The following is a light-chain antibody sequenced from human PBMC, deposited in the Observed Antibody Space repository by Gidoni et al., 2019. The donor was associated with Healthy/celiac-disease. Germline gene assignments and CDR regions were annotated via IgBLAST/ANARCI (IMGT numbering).Light chain of an antibody. CDR1: QSVGIY. V-gene: IGKV3-11*01. CDR3: QQRSNWRWT. Sequence: EIVLTQSPATLSLAQGESATLSCRASQSVGIYLNWYQKKPGQAPRRLSYDASNRATGIPARFSCSGSGTDFTLTISSLEPEEFAVYDCQQRSNWRWTFGQGTKVEIK. CDR2: DAS. J-gene: IGKJ1*01.